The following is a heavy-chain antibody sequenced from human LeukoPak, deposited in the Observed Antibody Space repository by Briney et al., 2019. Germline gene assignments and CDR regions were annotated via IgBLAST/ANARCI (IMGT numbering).Heavy chain of an antibody. V-gene: IGHV3-23*01. CDR1: GFTFSSYA. CDR2: ISGSGGST. CDR3: AKDRSCTNDICHGDFDY. Sequence: PGGSLTLSCAASGFTFSSYAVSWVRQAPGTGLEWVSSISGSGGSTYSADSVKGRFTISRDNSKNTLYLQMNSLRAEDTALYYCAKDRSCTNDICHGDFDYWGQGTLVTVSS. J-gene: IGHJ4*02. D-gene: IGHD2-8*01.